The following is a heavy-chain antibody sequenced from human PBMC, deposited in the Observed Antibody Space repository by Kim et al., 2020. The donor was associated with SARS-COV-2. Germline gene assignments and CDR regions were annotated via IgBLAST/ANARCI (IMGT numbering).Heavy chain of an antibody. J-gene: IGHJ6*02. D-gene: IGHD2-15*01. Sequence: ADSVKGRFTISRDNSRNTVHLQMNSLRVDDTAVYHCARDAGSYYYYSMDVWGPGTTVTVSS. CDR3: ARDAGSYYYYSMDV. V-gene: IGHV3-30*07.